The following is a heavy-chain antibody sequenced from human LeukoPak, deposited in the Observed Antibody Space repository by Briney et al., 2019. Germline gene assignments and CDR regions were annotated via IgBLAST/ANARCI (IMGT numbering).Heavy chain of an antibody. Sequence: PGGSLRLSCAASGFTFSSYAMNWVRQAPGKGLEWVSSVSSSGTYIYYADSVKGRFTISRDNAKNSLFLQMSSLRADDTAVYYCARDTGAGTTSPVDYWGQGTLVTVSS. CDR1: GFTFSSYA. V-gene: IGHV3-21*01. CDR3: ARDTGAGTTSPVDY. J-gene: IGHJ4*02. D-gene: IGHD1-7*01. CDR2: VSSSGTYI.